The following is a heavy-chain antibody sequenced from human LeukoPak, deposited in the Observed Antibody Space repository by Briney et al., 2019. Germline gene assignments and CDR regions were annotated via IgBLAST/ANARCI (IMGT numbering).Heavy chain of an antibody. CDR1: GFTLSRYG. Sequence: GGSLRLSCAASGFTLSRYGMHWVRQAPGKGLEWVAFIRFDGKNKYYADSVKGRFTIFRDNSKNSLYLQMNSLRAEDTAVYYCAELGITMIGGVWGKGTTVTISS. D-gene: IGHD3-10*02. CDR3: AELGITMIGGV. J-gene: IGHJ6*04. V-gene: IGHV3-30*02. CDR2: IRFDGKNK.